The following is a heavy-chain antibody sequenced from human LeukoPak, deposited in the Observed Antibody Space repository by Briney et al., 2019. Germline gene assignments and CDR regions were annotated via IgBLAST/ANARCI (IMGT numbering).Heavy chain of an antibody. J-gene: IGHJ6*02. CDR3: ARDEVGYGDYYYGMDV. V-gene: IGHV4-39*07. CDR1: GGSISSSSYY. Sequence: SETLSLTCTVSGGSISSSSYYWGWIRQPPGKGLEWIGSIYYSGSTYYNPSLKSRVTISVDTSKNQFSLKLSSVTAADTAVYYCARDEVGYGDYYYGMDVWGQGTTVTVSS. CDR2: IYYSGST. D-gene: IGHD4-17*01.